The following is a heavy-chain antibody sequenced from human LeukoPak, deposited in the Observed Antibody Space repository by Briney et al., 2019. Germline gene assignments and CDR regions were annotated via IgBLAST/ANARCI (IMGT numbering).Heavy chain of an antibody. D-gene: IGHD3-22*01. J-gene: IGHJ4*02. CDR2: ISGSGGST. CDR3: AKDLADYYDSRYFDC. Sequence: GGSLRLSCAASGFTFSSYAMSWVRQAPGKGLEWVSAISGSGGSTYYADSVKGRFTISRDNSKNTLYLQMNSLRAEDTAVYYCAKDLADYYDSRYFDCWGQGTLVTVSS. V-gene: IGHV3-23*01. CDR1: GFTFSSYA.